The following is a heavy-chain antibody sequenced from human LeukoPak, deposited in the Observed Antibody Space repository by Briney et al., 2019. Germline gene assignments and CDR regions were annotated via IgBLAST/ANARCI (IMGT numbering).Heavy chain of an antibody. CDR3: AKGIEVDHTLPFDY. Sequence: PGGSLRLSCASSGLIFSNYAMSWVRQAPGKGLEWVSAIGGSGISTSYTDSVKGRFTISRDNSKNTLYLQMHYLRAEDTAVYYCAKGIEVDHTLPFDYWGQGTLVTVSS. J-gene: IGHJ4*02. CDR2: IGGSGIST. CDR1: GLIFSNYA. D-gene: IGHD1-14*01. V-gene: IGHV3-23*01.